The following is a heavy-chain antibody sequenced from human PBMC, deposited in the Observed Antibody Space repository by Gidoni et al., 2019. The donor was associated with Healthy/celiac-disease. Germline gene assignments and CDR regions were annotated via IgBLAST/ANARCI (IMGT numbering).Heavy chain of an antibody. CDR2: INHRGST. D-gene: IGHD5-18*01. CDR1: GASVSSHH. V-gene: IGHV4-34*01. CDR3: ASGSRGWRYSYGHPFAY. Sequence: KLQQRGAGLLKPSEPLSLTCAVYGASVSSHHWIWIRQPPGKGLEWIGDINHRGSTNYNPSLKRRVTISVDSSKNPFSLKRSSVSAAATAVYYCASGSRGWRYSYGHPFAYWGQGTLVLVSS. J-gene: IGHJ4*02.